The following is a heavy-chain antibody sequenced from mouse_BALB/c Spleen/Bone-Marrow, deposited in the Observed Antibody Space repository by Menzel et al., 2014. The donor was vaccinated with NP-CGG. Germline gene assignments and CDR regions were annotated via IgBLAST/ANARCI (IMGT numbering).Heavy chain of an antibody. V-gene: IGHV14-3*02. J-gene: IGHJ1*01. CDR3: ARAGRGRYFDV. Sequence: VQLQQSGAELVKPGASVKLPCTASGFNIKDTYTRWVKQRPEQGLEWIGRIDPANGNTKYDPKFQGKATITADTSSNTAYLQLSSLTSEDTAVYYCARAGRGRYFDVWGAGTTVTVSS. CDR1: GFNIKDTY. CDR2: IDPANGNT. D-gene: IGHD4-1*01.